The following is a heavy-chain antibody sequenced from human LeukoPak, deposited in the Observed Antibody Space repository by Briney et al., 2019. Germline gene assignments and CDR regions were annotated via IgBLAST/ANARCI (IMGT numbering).Heavy chain of an antibody. J-gene: IGHJ4*02. D-gene: IGHD3-22*01. CDR2: MSYSGST. CDR1: GGSISSSGYY. V-gene: IGHV4-39*01. CDR3: ARQIYYDRSGYFYFK. Sequence: SETLSLTCTVSGGSISSSGYYWGWIRQPPGKGLECIGIMSYSGSTYYNPSLKSRVTMSVDTSKNHFSLKLSSVTAADTAVYYCARQIYYDRSGYFYFKWGQGTLVTVSS.